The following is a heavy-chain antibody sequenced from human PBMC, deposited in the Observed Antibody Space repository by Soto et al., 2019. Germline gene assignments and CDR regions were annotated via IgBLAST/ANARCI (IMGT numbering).Heavy chain of an antibody. D-gene: IGHD3-22*01. CDR3: AKGTDSSGYYYGAFDI. V-gene: IGHV3-23*01. Sequence: WGSLRLSCAASVFTFSGYAMSWFRQAPGKGLEWVSGISGSGASTYYADSVKGRFTISRDNSKNTLYLQMNSLRAEDTAVYYCAKGTDSSGYYYGAFDIWGQGTMVTVSS. J-gene: IGHJ3*02. CDR2: ISGSGAST. CDR1: VFTFSGYA.